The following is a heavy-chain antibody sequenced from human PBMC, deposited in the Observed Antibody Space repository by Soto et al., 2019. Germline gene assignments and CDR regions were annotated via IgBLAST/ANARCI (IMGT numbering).Heavy chain of an antibody. CDR1: GFTFSSYG. CDR2: IWYDGSNK. V-gene: IGHV3-33*01. D-gene: IGHD5-12*01. J-gene: IGHJ6*02. CDR3: ATDIVATIKGYYYYYGMDV. Sequence: QVQLVESGGGVVQPGRSLRLSCAASGFTFSSYGMHWVRQAPGKGLEWVAVIWYDGSNKYYADSVKGRFTISRDNSKNTLYLQMNSLRAEDTAVYYCATDIVATIKGYYYYYGMDVWGQGTTVTVSS.